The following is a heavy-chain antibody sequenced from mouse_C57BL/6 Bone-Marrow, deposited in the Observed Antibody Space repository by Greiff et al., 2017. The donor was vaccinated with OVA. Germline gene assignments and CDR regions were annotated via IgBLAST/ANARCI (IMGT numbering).Heavy chain of an antibody. D-gene: IGHD4-1*01. CDR3: ARQNWDIWYFDV. Sequence: EVKLVESGGGLVQPGGSLKLSCAASGFTFSDYYMYWVRQTPEKRLEWVAYISNGGGSTYYPDTVKGRFTISRDNAKNTLYLQMSRLKSEDTAMYYCARQNWDIWYFDVWGTGTTVTVSS. V-gene: IGHV5-12*01. CDR1: GFTFSDYY. CDR2: ISNGGGST. J-gene: IGHJ1*03.